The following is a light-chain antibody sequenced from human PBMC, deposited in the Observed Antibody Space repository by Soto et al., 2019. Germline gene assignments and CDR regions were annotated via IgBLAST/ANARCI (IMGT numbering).Light chain of an antibody. J-gene: IGKJ1*01. Sequence: DIQMSQSPSTLSACVGDRVTITCRASQGISNYLAWYQQKPGKVPKLLIYAASTLQSGVPSRFSGSGSGTDFTLTISSLQPEDVATYYCQKYNSALWTFGQGTKVDI. CDR2: AAS. CDR3: QKYNSALWT. V-gene: IGKV1-27*01. CDR1: QGISNY.